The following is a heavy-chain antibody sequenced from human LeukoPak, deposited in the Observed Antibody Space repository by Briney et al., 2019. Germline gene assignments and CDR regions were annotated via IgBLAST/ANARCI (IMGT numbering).Heavy chain of an antibody. CDR3: ARGPYYYDSSGYTYYMDV. CDR2: IYTSGST. J-gene: IGHJ6*03. D-gene: IGHD3-22*01. V-gene: IGHV4-61*02. CDR1: RGSISSGSYY. Sequence: PSETLSLTCSVSRGSISSGSYYWSWIRQPAGKGLEWIGRIYTSGSTNYNPSLKSRVTISVDTSKNQFSLKLSSVTAADTAVYYCARGPYYYDSSGYTYYMDVWGKGTTVTISS.